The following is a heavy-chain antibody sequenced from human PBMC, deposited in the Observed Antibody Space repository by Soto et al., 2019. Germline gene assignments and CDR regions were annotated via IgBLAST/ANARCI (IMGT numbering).Heavy chain of an antibody. D-gene: IGHD3-16*01. CDR1: GFTFSGSA. J-gene: IGHJ4*02. CDR3: TKGATSPFDS. CDR2: IRSKASSYAT. Sequence: GGSLRLSCAASGFTFSGSAMHWVRQASGKGLEWVGRIRSKASSYATAYAASAKGRFTISRDDSKNTAYLQMNSLKTEDTAIYYCTKGATSPFDSWGQGTRVTVSS. V-gene: IGHV3-73*01.